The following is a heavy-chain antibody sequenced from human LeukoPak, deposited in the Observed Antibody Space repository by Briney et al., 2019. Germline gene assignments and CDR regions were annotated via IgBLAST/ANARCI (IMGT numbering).Heavy chain of an antibody. J-gene: IGHJ5*02. V-gene: IGHV4-30-4*01. Sequence: SENLSRNCTGSGGSISSVDYYWSWIRQPPGKGLEWIGYICYSGCTYYNPSPNSRVTISVDTSKNQFSLKLSSVTAADTAVYYCARAYYYDSSGPNWFDPWGQGTLVTVSS. CDR3: ARAYYYDSSGPNWFDP. CDR2: ICYSGCT. D-gene: IGHD3-22*01. CDR1: GGSISSVDYY.